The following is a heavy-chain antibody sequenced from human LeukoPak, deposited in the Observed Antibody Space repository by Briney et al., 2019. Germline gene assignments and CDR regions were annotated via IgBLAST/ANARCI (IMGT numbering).Heavy chain of an antibody. V-gene: IGHV3-9*01. Sequence: GRSLRLSCAASGFTFDDYAMHWVRQAPGKGLEWVSGISWNSGSIGYADSVKGRFTISRDNAKNSLYLQMNTLRAEDTAVYYCARDPPGSGSLLHFEYWGQGTVVTVSS. CDR2: ISWNSGSI. CDR1: GFTFDDYA. J-gene: IGHJ4*02. D-gene: IGHD5-12*01. CDR3: ARDPPGSGSLLHFEY.